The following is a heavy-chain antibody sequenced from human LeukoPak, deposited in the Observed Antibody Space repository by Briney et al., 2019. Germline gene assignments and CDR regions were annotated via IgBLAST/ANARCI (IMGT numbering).Heavy chain of an antibody. CDR2: ISGDGLTT. Sequence: GGSLRLSCAASGFTFGDFAMHWVRQTPGKGLEWVSLISGDGLTTYYGDSVRGRFTISRNNSKNSLYLQMNGLRTEDTAFYYCAKGLNGVSFSFDYWGRGTLVTVSS. CDR3: AKGLNGVSFSFDY. D-gene: IGHD2-8*01. J-gene: IGHJ4*02. CDR1: GFTFGDFA. V-gene: IGHV3-43*02.